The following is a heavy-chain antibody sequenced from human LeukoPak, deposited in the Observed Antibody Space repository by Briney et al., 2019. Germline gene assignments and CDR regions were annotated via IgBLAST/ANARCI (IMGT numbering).Heavy chain of an antibody. J-gene: IGHJ3*02. Sequence: ASVKVSCKASGYTFTTYAMNWVRQAPGQGLEWMGWINTNTGNPTYAQGFTGRFVFSLDTSVSTAYLQISSLKAEDTAVYYCARAVDYYDSSGPRGWDAFDIWGQGTMVTVSS. CDR3: ARAVDYYDSSGPRGWDAFDI. D-gene: IGHD3-22*01. CDR1: GYTFTTYA. CDR2: INTNTGNP. V-gene: IGHV7-4-1*02.